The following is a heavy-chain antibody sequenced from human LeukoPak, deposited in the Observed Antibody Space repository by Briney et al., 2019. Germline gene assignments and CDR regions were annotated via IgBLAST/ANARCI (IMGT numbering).Heavy chain of an antibody. V-gene: IGHV2-5*02. CDR2: IFWDDDK. CDR3: AHYHLTYFDY. J-gene: IGHJ4*02. Sequence: ESGPTLVKPTQTLTLTCTFSGFSLTTTREAVGWVRQPPVKALEWLALIFWDDDKRYSPSLRSRLTITKDTSNNQVVLTLTNVDPVDTGTYYCAHYHLTYFDYWGQGALVTVSS. D-gene: IGHD1-14*01. CDR1: GFSLTTTREA.